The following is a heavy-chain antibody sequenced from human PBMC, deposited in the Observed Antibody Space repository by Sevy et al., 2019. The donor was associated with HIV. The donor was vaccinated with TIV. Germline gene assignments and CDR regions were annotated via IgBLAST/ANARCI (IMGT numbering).Heavy chain of an antibody. D-gene: IGHD2-21*01. CDR1: GFSFGNRW. Sequence: GGSLRRSCAGAGFSFGNRWMHWDRQAAGKGLVWVSRINPDGNTTDYTASVKGRFTISGENAKNTLYLQMDSLTAEDTAVYICAREVTVWGGELDYWGQGTLVTVSS. CDR3: AREVTVWGGELDY. V-gene: IGHV3-74*01. CDR2: INPDGNTT. J-gene: IGHJ4*02.